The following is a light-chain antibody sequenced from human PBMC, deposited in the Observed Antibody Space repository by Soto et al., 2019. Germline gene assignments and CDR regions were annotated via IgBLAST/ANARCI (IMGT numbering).Light chain of an antibody. CDR1: QSISSD. V-gene: IGKV1-39*01. CDR3: QQSYSTPIT. CDR2: AAS. J-gene: IGKJ5*01. Sequence: DIQRTQSPASLSSSVLDIATITCRASQSISSDLNWYQQKPGKAPKLPIYAASSLQSGVPSRFSGSRSGTDFALTISSLQPEDFATYYCQQSYSTPITFGQGTRLEIK.